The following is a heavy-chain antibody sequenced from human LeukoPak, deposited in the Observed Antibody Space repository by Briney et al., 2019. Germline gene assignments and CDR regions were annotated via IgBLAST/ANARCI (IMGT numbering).Heavy chain of an antibody. D-gene: IGHD3-10*01. CDR2: IYYSGST. V-gene: IGHV4-59*08. CDR3: ARVPPYYYGSGSYRNAFDI. J-gene: IGHJ3*02. Sequence: PSETLSLTCTVSGGSISSYYWSWIRQPPGKGLEWIGYIYYSGSTSYNPSLKGRVTISVDTSKKQFSLKLSSVTAADTAVYYCARVPPYYYGSGSYRNAFDIWGQGTMVTVSS. CDR1: GGSISSYY.